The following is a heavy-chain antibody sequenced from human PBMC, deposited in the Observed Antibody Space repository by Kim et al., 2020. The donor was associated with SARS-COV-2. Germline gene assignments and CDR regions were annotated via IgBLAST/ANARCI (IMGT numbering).Heavy chain of an antibody. V-gene: IGHV1-8*01. Sequence: ASVKVSCKASGYTFTSYDINWVRQATGQGLEWMGWMNPNSGNTGYAQKFQGRVTMTRNTSISTAYMELSSLRSEDTAVYYCARLYSSGWYSYYYYGMDVWGQGTTVTVSS. J-gene: IGHJ6*02. CDR1: GYTFTSYD. CDR2: MNPNSGNT. CDR3: ARLYSSGWYSYYYYGMDV. D-gene: IGHD6-19*01.